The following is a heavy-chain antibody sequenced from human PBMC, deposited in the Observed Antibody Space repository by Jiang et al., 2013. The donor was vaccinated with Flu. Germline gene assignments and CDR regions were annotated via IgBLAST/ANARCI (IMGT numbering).Heavy chain of an antibody. CDR2: ISVYNGNT. Sequence: GAEVKKPGASVKVSCKASGYTFTSYGISWVRQAPGQGLEWMGWISVYNGNTNYAQNLQGRVTVTTDTSTTTAYMELRSLRSDDTAVYYCARAYPQYYDILTGSDAFDIWGQGTIVTVSS. V-gene: IGHV1-18*01. CDR1: GYTFTSYG. D-gene: IGHD3-9*01. CDR3: ARAYPQYYDILTGSDAFDI. J-gene: IGHJ3*02.